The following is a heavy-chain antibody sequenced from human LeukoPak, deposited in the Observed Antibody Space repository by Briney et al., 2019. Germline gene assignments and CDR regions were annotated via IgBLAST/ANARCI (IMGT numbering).Heavy chain of an antibody. Sequence: PSETLSLTCTVSGGSISSYYWSWIRQPPGKGLEKIGYIYYSGSTNYNPSLKSRVTISVDTSKNQFSLKLSSVTAADTAVYYCARAPSGWYFLDYWGQGTLVTVSS. D-gene: IGHD6-19*01. V-gene: IGHV4-59*01. J-gene: IGHJ4*02. CDR1: GGSISSYY. CDR2: IYYSGST. CDR3: ARAPSGWYFLDY.